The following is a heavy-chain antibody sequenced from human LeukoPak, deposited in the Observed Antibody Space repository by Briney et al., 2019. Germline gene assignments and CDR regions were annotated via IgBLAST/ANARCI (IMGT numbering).Heavy chain of an antibody. CDR1: GFSVGTKY. Sequence: GGSLRLSCEASGFSVGTKYMNWVRQAPGKGLEWVSILYSGADTYYADSVKGRFTIYRDSSKNTLFLHMNGLRTDDTAIYYCARVGDHYHWYFDLWGRGTRVSVSS. J-gene: IGHJ2*01. CDR2: LYSGADT. CDR3: ARVGDHYHWYFDL. V-gene: IGHV3-53*01. D-gene: IGHD3-10*01.